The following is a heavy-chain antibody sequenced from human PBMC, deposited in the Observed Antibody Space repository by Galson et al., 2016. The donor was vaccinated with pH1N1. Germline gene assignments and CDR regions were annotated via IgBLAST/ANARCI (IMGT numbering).Heavy chain of an antibody. D-gene: IGHD3-3*01. Sequence: SLRLSCAASGFIFTTYAMDWVRPAPGKGLEWVTFINPDGNVKWYADSVKGRFTISRDTSKNTLFPQMNSLRPEDTAVYYCATGGDYAFLHWGQGALVTVSS. CDR2: INPDGNVK. V-gene: IGHV3-30*02. CDR1: GFIFTTYA. J-gene: IGHJ4*02. CDR3: ATGGDYAFLH.